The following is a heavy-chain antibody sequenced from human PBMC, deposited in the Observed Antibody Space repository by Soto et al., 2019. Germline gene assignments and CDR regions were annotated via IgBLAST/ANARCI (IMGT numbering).Heavy chain of an antibody. J-gene: IGHJ6*02. CDR1: GFTFRSSA. Sequence: ASVKVSCKTSGFTFRSSAVQWVRQARGQRLEWIGWLVVGTGNTNYAQKFQQRVTISSDRSTNTVSMELSSLTSEDTAVYYCATGAYCSGGSCSDYYYYYYGMDLWGQGTTVTVS. D-gene: IGHD2-15*01. V-gene: IGHV1-58*01. CDR2: LVVGTGNT. CDR3: ATGAYCSGGSCSDYYYYYYGMDL.